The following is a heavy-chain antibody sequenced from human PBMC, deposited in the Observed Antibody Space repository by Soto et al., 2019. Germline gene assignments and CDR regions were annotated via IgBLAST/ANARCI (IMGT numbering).Heavy chain of an antibody. J-gene: IGHJ4*02. CDR2: IYWDDDK. CDR3: AHSAGYDILSGYFREVDY. V-gene: IGHV2-5*02. Sequence: QITLKESGPTLVKPTQTLTLTCTFSGFSLSTSGVGVGWIRQPPGKALEWLALIYWDDDKRYSPSLKTRLTXXKXTSKNQVVLTMTNMDAVDTATYYCAHSAGYDILSGYFREVDYWGQGTLVTVSS. D-gene: IGHD3-9*01. CDR1: GFSLSTSGVG.